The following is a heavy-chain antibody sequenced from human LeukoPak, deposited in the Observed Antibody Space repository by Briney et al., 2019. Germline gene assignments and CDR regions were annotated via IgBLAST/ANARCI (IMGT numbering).Heavy chain of an antibody. Sequence: SSETLSLTCAVYGGSFSGYYWSWIRQPPGKGLEWIGEINHSGSTNYNPSLKSRVTISVDTSKNQFSLKLSSVTAADTAVYYCAKAARGAVAGDFDYWGQGTLGTGSS. D-gene: IGHD6-19*01. CDR3: AKAARGAVAGDFDY. CDR1: GGSFSGYY. J-gene: IGHJ4*02. V-gene: IGHV4-34*01. CDR2: INHSGST.